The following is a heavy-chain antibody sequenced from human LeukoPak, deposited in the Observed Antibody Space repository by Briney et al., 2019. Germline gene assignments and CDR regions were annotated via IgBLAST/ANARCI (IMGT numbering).Heavy chain of an antibody. CDR3: ARERTMVRGVIINPYYYYYGMDV. D-gene: IGHD3-10*01. CDR2: INPSGGST. CDR1: GYTFTGYY. J-gene: IGHJ6*02. Sequence: ASVKVSCKASGYTFTGYYMHWVRQAPGQGLEWMGIINPSGGSTSYAQKFQGRVTMTRDTSTSTVYMELSSLRSEDTAVYYCARERTMVRGVIINPYYYYYGMDVWGQGTTVTVSS. V-gene: IGHV1-46*01.